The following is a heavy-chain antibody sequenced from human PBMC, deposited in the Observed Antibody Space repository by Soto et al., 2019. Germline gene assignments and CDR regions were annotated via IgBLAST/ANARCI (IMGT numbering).Heavy chain of an antibody. J-gene: IGHJ6*03. CDR3: ARIDCSGGSCHQTQYYMDV. Sequence: SETLSLTCTVSGGSISSAAYYWSWIRQHPGKGLEWIGYISHSGSTYYNPSLKSRVIISVDTSKNQFSLKLSSVTAADTAVYYCARIDCSGGSCHQTQYYMDVWGKGTTVTVSS. V-gene: IGHV4-31*03. CDR1: GGSISSAAYY. CDR2: ISHSGST. D-gene: IGHD2-15*01.